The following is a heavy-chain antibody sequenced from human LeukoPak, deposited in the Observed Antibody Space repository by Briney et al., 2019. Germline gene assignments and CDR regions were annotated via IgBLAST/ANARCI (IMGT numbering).Heavy chain of an antibody. CDR3: ARLTGTGY. D-gene: IGHD1-20*01. V-gene: IGHV4-34*01. CDR1: GRSFSGYY. J-gene: IGHJ4*02. Sequence: PSETLSLTCAVYGRSFSGYYWSWIRQPPGKGLEWIGEINHSGSTNYNPSLKSRVTISVDTSKNQFSLKLSSVTAADTAVYYCARLTGTGYWGQGTLVTVSS. CDR2: INHSGST.